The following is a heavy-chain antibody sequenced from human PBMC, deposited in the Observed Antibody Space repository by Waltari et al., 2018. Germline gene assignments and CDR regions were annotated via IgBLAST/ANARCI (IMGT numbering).Heavy chain of an antibody. CDR2: ISSSSSYT. V-gene: IGHV3-11*06. D-gene: IGHD3-10*01. Sequence: QVQLVESGGGLVKPGGSLRPSCAASGFPLSDYYISWIRQAPGKGLEWVSYISSSSSYTNYADSVKGRFTISRDNAKNSLYLQMNSLRAEDTAVYYCARDSAENYGSGSFDYWGQGTLVTVSS. J-gene: IGHJ4*02. CDR3: ARDSAENYGSGSFDY. CDR1: GFPLSDYY.